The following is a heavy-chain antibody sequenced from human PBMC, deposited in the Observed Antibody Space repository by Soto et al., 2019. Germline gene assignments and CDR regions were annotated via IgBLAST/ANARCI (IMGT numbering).Heavy chain of an antibody. CDR1: GGTFSSYA. CDR2: IIPISGTA. V-gene: IGHV1-69*01. CDR3: ARGGWKYVPSQYNWFDP. Sequence: QVQLVQSGAAVKKPGSSVKVSCKASGGTFSSYAISWVRQAPGQGLEWMGGIIPISGTANYAQKFQGRVTITADESTSTAYMELSSLRSEDTAVYYCARGGWKYVPSQYNWFDPWGQGTLVTVSS. D-gene: IGHD6-19*01. J-gene: IGHJ5*02.